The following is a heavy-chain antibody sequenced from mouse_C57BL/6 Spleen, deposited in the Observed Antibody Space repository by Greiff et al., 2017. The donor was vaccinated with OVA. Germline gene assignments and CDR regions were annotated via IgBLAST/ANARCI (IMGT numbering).Heavy chain of an antibody. Sequence: DVKLLESGEGLVKPGGSLKLSCAASGFTFSSYAMSWVRQTPEQRLEWVAYISSGGDYIDYADTVKGRFTISRDNARNTLYLQMSSLKSEDTAMYYCTREGNYANYFDYWGQGTTLTVSS. CDR1: GFTFSSYA. CDR3: TREGNYANYFDY. D-gene: IGHD2-1*01. CDR2: ISSGGDYI. V-gene: IGHV5-9-1*02. J-gene: IGHJ2*01.